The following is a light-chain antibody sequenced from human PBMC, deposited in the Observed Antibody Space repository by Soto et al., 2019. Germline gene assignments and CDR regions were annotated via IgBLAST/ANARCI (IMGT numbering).Light chain of an antibody. V-gene: IGLV1-40*01. CDR3: QSYDSSLSAHVV. CDR2: GNS. Sequence: QSVLTQPPSVSGAPGQRVTISCTGSSSNIGAGYDVHWYQQLPGTAPKLLIYGNSNRPSGVPDRFSGSKSGTSASLAITGLQAEAEADNYCQSYDSSLSAHVVFGGGTKVTVL. CDR1: SSNIGAGYD. J-gene: IGLJ2*01.